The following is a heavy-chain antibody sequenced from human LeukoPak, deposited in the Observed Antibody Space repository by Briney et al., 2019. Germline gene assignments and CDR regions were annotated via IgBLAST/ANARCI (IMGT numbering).Heavy chain of an antibody. CDR1: GGSISSYY. CDR2: IYTSGST. Sequence: SETLSLTCTVSGGSISSYYWSWIRQPAGKGLEWIGRIYTSGSTNYNPSLKSRVTMSVDTSKNQFSLKLSSVTAADTAVYYCAREERNISTGYYGFDYWGQGTLVTVSS. J-gene: IGHJ4*02. CDR3: AREERNISTGYYGFDY. D-gene: IGHD3-9*01. V-gene: IGHV4-4*07.